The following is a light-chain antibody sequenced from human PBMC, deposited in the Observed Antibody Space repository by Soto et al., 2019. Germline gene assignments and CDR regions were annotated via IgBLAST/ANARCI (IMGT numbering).Light chain of an antibody. V-gene: IGKV3-20*01. CDR3: QQYGSSGRT. Sequence: IVLTQSPFTLSLSPGERATLSCRTSQSVSSNYLAWYQQKPGQAPRLLIYGASSRATGIPDRFSGSGSGTDFTLTISRLEPEDFAVYYCQQYGSSGRTFGQGTKV. CDR2: GAS. J-gene: IGKJ1*01. CDR1: QSVSSNY.